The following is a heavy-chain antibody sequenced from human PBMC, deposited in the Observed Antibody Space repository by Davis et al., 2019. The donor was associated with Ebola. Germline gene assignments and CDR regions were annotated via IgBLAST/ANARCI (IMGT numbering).Heavy chain of an antibody. V-gene: IGHV1-18*01. CDR3: ARVVGPDCIGGVCSLEFDF. J-gene: IGHJ4*02. CDR1: GYTFTSYG. D-gene: IGHD2-8*02. CDR2: ISTYSGNT. Sequence: ASVKVSCKASGYTFTSYGISWVRQAPGQGLEWMGWISTYSGNTNYAQRLQGRVTMTTDTSTSTTYMGLRSLRSDDTAVYYCARVVGPDCIGGVCSLEFDFWGQGTLVTVSS.